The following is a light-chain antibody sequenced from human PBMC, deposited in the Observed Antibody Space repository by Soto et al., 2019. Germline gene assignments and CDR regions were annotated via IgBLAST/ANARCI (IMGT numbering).Light chain of an antibody. CDR1: QSISTN. V-gene: IGKV1-39*01. CDR3: QQSYSTPYT. CDR2: YAS. Sequence: DIQMTQSPSSLSASVRDRVTITCRTSQSISTNLNRYQQKPGKAPKLLIYYASSLQSGVPSRFSGSGSGTDFALTISSLQPEDFATYFCQQSYSTPYTFGQGTKLEIK. J-gene: IGKJ2*01.